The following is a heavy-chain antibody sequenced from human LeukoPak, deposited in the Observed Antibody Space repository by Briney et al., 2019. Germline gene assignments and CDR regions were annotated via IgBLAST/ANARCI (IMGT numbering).Heavy chain of an antibody. J-gene: IGHJ6*02. V-gene: IGHV4-39*07. CDR1: GGSISSSSYY. CDR3: ARDRVDSSGYYYYGIDV. Sequence: SETLSLTCTVSGGSISSSSYYWGWIRQPPGKGLEWIGSIYYSGSTYYNPSLKSRLTMSADTSKNQFSLNLRFVTAADTAIYYCARDRVDSSGYYYYGIDVWGQGTAVTVSS. CDR2: IYYSGST. D-gene: IGHD3-22*01.